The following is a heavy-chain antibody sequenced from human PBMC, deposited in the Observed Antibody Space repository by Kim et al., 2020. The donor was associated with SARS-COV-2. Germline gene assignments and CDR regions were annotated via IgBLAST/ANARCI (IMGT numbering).Heavy chain of an antibody. CDR2: ISYDGSNK. Sequence: GGSLRLSCAASGFTFSSYAMHWVRQAPGKGLEWVAVISYDGSNKYYADSVKGRFTISRDNSKNTLYLQMNSLRAEDTAVYYCARVIGGSSGSYYSYYYYGMDVWGQGTTVTVSS. CDR3: ARVIGGSSGSYYSYYYYGMDV. D-gene: IGHD3-10*01. J-gene: IGHJ6*02. CDR1: GFTFSSYA. V-gene: IGHV3-30*04.